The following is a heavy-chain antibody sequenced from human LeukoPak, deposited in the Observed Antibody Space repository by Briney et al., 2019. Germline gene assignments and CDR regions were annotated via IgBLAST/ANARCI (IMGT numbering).Heavy chain of an antibody. CDR1: GGTFSSDT. V-gene: IGHV1-69*02. CDR2: IIPILGIA. J-gene: IGHJ3*02. Sequence: SVKVSCKASGGTFSSDTINWVRQAPGQGLEWMGRIIPILGIANYAQKFQGRVTITADKSTSTAYMELSSLRSEDTAVYYCARVLPLLAFDIWGQGTMVTVSS. D-gene: IGHD2-21*02. CDR3: ARVLPLLAFDI.